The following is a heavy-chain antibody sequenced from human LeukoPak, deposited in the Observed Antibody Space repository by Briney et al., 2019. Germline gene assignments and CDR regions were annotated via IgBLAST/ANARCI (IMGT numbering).Heavy chain of an antibody. J-gene: IGHJ1*01. CDR2: ISSSSTTI. CDR3: ARGRRWATVTTSGEGAEYFQH. CDR1: GFTFSSYS. D-gene: IGHD4-17*01. Sequence: SGGSLRLSCAASGFTFSSYSMNWVRQAPGKGLEWVSYISSSSTTIYTADSVKGRFTISRDNAKNSLYLQMNSLRAEDTAVYYCARGRRWATVTTSGEGAEYFQHWGQGTLVTVSS. V-gene: IGHV3-48*04.